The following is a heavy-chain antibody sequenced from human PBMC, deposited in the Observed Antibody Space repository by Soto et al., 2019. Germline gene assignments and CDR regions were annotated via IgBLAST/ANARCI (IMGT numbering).Heavy chain of an antibody. D-gene: IGHD5-18*01. Sequence: SETLSLTCTVSGGSFSPDYWSWIRQPAGKGLEWIGRIYSSGSTNYKPSLKSRVTMSVDTSQNQFSLKLTSVTAADTAVYSCAREVGYRYGFLNWFEPWGQGTLVTVS. J-gene: IGHJ5*02. V-gene: IGHV4-4*07. CDR2: IYSSGST. CDR1: GGSFSPDY. CDR3: AREVGYRYGFLNWFEP.